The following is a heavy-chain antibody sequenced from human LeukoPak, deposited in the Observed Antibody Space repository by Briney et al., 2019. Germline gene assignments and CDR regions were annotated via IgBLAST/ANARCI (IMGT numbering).Heavy chain of an antibody. CDR2: IKQDGSEK. D-gene: IGHD3-3*01. CDR3: ARVLRFLEWSLGYFDY. Sequence: GGSLRLSCAASGFTFSSYWMSWVRQAPGKGLEWVANIKQDGSEKYYVDSVKGRFTISRDNAKNSLYLQMNSLRAEDTAVYYCARVLRFLEWSLGYFDYWGQGTLVTVSS. V-gene: IGHV3-7*01. J-gene: IGHJ4*02. CDR1: GFTFSSYW.